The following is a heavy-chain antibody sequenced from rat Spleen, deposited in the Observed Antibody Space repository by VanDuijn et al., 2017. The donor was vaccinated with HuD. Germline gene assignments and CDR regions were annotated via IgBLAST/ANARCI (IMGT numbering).Heavy chain of an antibody. CDR1: GFTFNDYY. CDR3: ARRHYGYTDYFDY. CDR2: IHYEGTNT. Sequence: EVQLVESGGGLVQPGRSMRLSCAASGFTFNDYYMAWVRQAPEKGLEWVASIHYEGTNTYYGDSVKGRFTLSRDNAKSTLSLQMDSLRSEDTATYYCARRHYGYTDYFDYWGQGTLVTVSS. D-gene: IGHD1-9*01. J-gene: IGHJ3*01. V-gene: IGHV5-22*01.